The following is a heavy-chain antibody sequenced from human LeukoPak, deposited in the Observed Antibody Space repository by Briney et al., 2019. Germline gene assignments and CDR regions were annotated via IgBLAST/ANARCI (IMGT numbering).Heavy chain of an antibody. J-gene: IGHJ3*02. CDR2: IIPIFGTA. CDR1: GGTCSSYA. CDR3: ARDGGKVWFGEKLPGANAFDI. V-gene: IGHV1-69*05. Sequence: SVKDSCKASGGTCSSYAISWVRQAPGQGLEWMGRIIPIFGTANYAQKFQGRVTITTDESTSTAYMELSSLRSEDTAVYYCARDGGKVWFGEKLPGANAFDIWGQGTMVTVSS. D-gene: IGHD3-10*01.